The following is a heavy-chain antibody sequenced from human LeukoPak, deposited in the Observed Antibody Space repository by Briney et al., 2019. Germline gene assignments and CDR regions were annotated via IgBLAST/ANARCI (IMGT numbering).Heavy chain of an antibody. Sequence: GGSLRLSCAASGFTFSSYGMHWVRQAPGKGLEWVAFIRYDGSNKYYADSVKGRFTISRDNSKNTLYLQMNSLRAEDTAVYYCAKDLVSAFGVVIDWGQGTLVTVSS. D-gene: IGHD3-3*01. CDR3: AKDLVSAFGVVID. CDR1: GFTFSSYG. J-gene: IGHJ4*02. V-gene: IGHV3-30*02. CDR2: IRYDGSNK.